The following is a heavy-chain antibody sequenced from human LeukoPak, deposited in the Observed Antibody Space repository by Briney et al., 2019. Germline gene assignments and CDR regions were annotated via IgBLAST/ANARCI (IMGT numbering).Heavy chain of an antibody. D-gene: IGHD3-22*01. Sequence: GGSLRLSCAASGFTFSSYAMHWVRQAPGKGLEWVAVISYDGSNKYYADSVKGRFTISRDNSKNTLYLQMNSLRAEDTAVYYRARDRNYYDSSGYLDYWGQGTLVTVSS. J-gene: IGHJ4*02. CDR1: GFTFSSYA. V-gene: IGHV3-30-3*01. CDR3: ARDRNYYDSSGYLDY. CDR2: ISYDGSNK.